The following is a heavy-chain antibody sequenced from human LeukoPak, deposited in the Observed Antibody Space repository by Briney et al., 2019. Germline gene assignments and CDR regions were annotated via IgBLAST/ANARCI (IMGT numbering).Heavy chain of an antibody. CDR3: ARSRGSSSSHRVDY. V-gene: IGHV3-30*02. D-gene: IGHD6-6*01. CDR1: GFTFSSYG. J-gene: IGHJ4*02. CDR2: IRYDGSNK. Sequence: GSLRLSCAASGFTFSSYGMHWVRQAPGKGLEWVAFIRYDGSNKYYADSVKGRFTISRDNSKNTLYLQMNSLRAEDTAVYYCARSRGSSSSHRVDYWGQGTLVTVSS.